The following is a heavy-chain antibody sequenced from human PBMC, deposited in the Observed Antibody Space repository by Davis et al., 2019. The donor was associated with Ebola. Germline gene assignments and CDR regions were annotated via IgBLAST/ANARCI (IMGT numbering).Heavy chain of an antibody. CDR1: GGTFSSYA. CDR2: IIPIFGTA. V-gene: IGHV1-69*13. CDR3: ARDPGISSTTHDAFDI. D-gene: IGHD2-2*01. Sequence: SVKVSCKASGGTFSSYAISWVRQAPGQGLEWMGGIIPIFGTANYAQKFQGRVTITADESTSTAYMELSSLRSEDTAVYYCARDPGISSTTHDAFDIWGQGTMVTVSS. J-gene: IGHJ3*02.